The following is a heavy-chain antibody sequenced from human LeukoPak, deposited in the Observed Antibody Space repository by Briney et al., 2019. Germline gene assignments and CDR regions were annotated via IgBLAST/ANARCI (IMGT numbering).Heavy chain of an antibody. CDR3: AKLTSDTMVRGVTTDY. CDR2: ISGSGVST. CDR1: GFTFSSYA. V-gene: IGHV3-23*01. Sequence: PGGSLRLSCAASGFTFSSYAMSWVRQAPGKGLEWVSAISGSGVSTYSTDSVKGRFTISRDNSKNTLYLQMNSLRAEDTAVYYCAKLTSDTMVRGVTTDYWGQGTLVTVSS. D-gene: IGHD3-10*01. J-gene: IGHJ4*02.